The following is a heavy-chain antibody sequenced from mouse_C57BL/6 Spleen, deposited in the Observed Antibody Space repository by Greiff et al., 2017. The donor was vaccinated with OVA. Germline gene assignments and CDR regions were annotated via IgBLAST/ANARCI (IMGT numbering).Heavy chain of an antibody. CDR1: GYTFTSYD. D-gene: IGHD2-1*01. J-gene: IGHJ4*01. Sequence: QVQLQQSGPELVKPGASVKLSCKASGYTFTSYDINWVKQRPGQGLEWIGWIYPRDSSTKYNEKFKGKATLTVDTSSSTAYMELHSLTSEDSAVYFCARSRNYGNPYAMDYWGQGTSVTVSS. V-gene: IGHV1-85*01. CDR2: IYPRDSST. CDR3: ARSRNYGNPYAMDY.